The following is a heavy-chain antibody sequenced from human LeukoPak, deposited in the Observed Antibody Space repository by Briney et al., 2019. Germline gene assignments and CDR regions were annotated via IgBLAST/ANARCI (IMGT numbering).Heavy chain of an antibody. Sequence: ASVKVSCKASGYTFTSYAMNWVRQAPGQGLEWMGWINTNTGNPTYAQGFTGRFVFSLDTSVSTAYLQISSLKAEDTAVYYCARVMGYYDSSGPFDYYYYYGMDVWGQGTTVTVSS. CDR3: ARVMGYYDSSGPFDYYYYYGMDV. CDR2: INTNTGNP. J-gene: IGHJ6*02. D-gene: IGHD3-22*01. CDR1: GYTFTSYA. V-gene: IGHV7-4-1*02.